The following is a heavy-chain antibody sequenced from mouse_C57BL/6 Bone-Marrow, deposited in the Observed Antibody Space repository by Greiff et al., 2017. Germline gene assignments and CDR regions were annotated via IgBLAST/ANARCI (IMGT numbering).Heavy chain of an antibody. V-gene: IGHV1-69*01. CDR1: GYTFTSYW. CDR2: IDPSDSYT. J-gene: IGHJ2*01. D-gene: IGHD1-1*01. Sequence: QVQLQQPGAELVMPGASVKLSCKASGYTFTSYWMHWVKQRPGQGLEWIGEIDPSDSYTNYNQKFKGKSTLTVDKSSGTAYMQLSSLTSEDSAVYYCARWDYGSSLDYWGQGTTLAVSS. CDR3: ARWDYGSSLDY.